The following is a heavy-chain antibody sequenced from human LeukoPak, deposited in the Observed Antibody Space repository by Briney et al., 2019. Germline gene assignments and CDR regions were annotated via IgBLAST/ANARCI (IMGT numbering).Heavy chain of an antibody. CDR1: GFTFSSYV. Sequence: GGSLRLSCAASGFTFSSYVMSWVRQAPGKGLEWVSAISNSGSSTSYADSVKGRFAISWDNAKKSLYLEMNTLRAEDTAIYYCACPYRSRFDYWGQGTLVTVSS. CDR3: ACPYRSRFDY. D-gene: IGHD6-13*01. J-gene: IGHJ4*02. CDR2: ISNSGSST. V-gene: IGHV3-23*01.